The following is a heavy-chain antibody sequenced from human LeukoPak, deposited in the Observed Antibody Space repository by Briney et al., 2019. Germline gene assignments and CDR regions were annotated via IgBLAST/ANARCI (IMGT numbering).Heavy chain of an antibody. CDR1: GDSVSAFY. CDR3: ARGISDVYWYLDV. D-gene: IGHD2-21*02. CDR2: IHYPAST. V-gene: IGHV4-59*02. Sequence: SETLSLTCTVSGDSVSAFYWSWLRQSPGTGLEWIGFIHYPASTAYNPSLKSRVTISLETSRNQLSLMLTSLTPSDTAMYYCARGISDVYWYLDVWGRGTLVTVSS. J-gene: IGHJ2*01.